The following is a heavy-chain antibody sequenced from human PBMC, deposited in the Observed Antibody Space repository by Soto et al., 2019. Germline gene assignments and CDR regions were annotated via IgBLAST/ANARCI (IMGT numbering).Heavy chain of an antibody. Sequence: QVQLVQSGAEVKKPGASVKVSCKASGYTFTSYAMHWVRQAPGQRLEWMGWINAGNGNTKYSQKFQGRVTITRDTSASTAYMELSSLRSEDTAVYYCAREGDGGSYFAVPYYYYGMDVWGQGTTVTVSS. D-gene: IGHD1-26*01. J-gene: IGHJ6*02. CDR3: AREGDGGSYFAVPYYYYGMDV. V-gene: IGHV1-3*01. CDR1: GYTFTSYA. CDR2: INAGNGNT.